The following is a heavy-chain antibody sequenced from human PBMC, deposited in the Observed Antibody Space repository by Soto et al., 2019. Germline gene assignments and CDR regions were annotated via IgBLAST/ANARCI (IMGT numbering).Heavy chain of an antibody. CDR3: ARDGDYYDSSGFSYYY. J-gene: IGHJ4*02. CDR2: INQSGST. Sequence: SETLSLTCAVYGESFSGYCWSWIRQPAGEGLEWVGEINQSGSTSYNPSLKSRVTISVDTSKNRSSLKLSSLTAEDTAVYYCARDGDYYDSSGFSYYYWGQRTLVTVS. D-gene: IGHD3-22*01. V-gene: IGHV4-34*01. CDR1: GESFSGYC.